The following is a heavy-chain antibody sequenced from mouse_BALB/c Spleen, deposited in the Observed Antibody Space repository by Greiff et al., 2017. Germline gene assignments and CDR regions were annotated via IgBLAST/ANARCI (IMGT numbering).Heavy chain of an antibody. V-gene: IGHV5-17*02. CDR1: GFTFSSFG. Sequence: EVQRVESGGGLVQPGGSRKLSCAASGFTFSSFGMHWVRQAPEKGLEWVAYISSGSSTIYYADTVKGRFTISRDNPKNTLFLQMTSLRSEDTAMYYCATSLLRGGYFDVWGAGTTVTVSS. CDR3: ATSLLRGGYFDV. CDR2: ISSGSSTI. J-gene: IGHJ1*01. D-gene: IGHD1-2*01.